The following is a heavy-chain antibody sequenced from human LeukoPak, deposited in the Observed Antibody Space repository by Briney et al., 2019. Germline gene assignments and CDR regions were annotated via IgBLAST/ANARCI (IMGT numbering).Heavy chain of an antibody. CDR2: IYYSGST. Sequence: SETLSLTCTVSGGSIRSSSYYWGWIRQPPGKGLEWIGSIYYSGSTYYNPSLKSRVTISVDTSKNQFSLKLSSVTAADTAVYYCARQSSSWSKVDYWGQGTLVTVSS. D-gene: IGHD6-13*01. J-gene: IGHJ4*02. CDR3: ARQSSSWSKVDY. CDR1: GGSIRSSSYY. V-gene: IGHV4-39*01.